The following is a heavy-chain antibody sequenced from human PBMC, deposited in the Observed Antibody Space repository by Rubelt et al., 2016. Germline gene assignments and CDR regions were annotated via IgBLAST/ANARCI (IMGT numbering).Heavy chain of an antibody. J-gene: IGHJ2*01. CDR2: MNPHTGNT. D-gene: IGHD6-13*01. CDR1: GYTFTSSD. V-gene: IGHV1-8*01. Sequence: ASVKVSCKASGYTFTSSDINWVRQATGQRLEWMGWMNPHTGNTGYAQKFQGRVTMTRSTSINTAYMELSSLRSEDTAVYYCARVWARAAARPYWYFDLWGRGTLVTVSS. CDR3: ARVWARAAARPYWYFDL.